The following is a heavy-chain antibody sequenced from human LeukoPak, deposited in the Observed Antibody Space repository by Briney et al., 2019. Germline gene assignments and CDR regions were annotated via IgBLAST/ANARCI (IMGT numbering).Heavy chain of an antibody. V-gene: IGHV4-59*01. D-gene: IGHD1-7*01. CDR1: GGSISSYY. J-gene: IGHJ4*02. CDR2: IYDSGST. Sequence: SETLSLTCTVSGGSISSYYWSWIRQLPGKGLEWIGYIYDSGSTNYNPSLKGRVTISIDTSKNQFSLKLRSVTATDTAVYFCARGIFAEKWELPPGSFDYWGQGTLVTVSS. CDR3: ARGIFAEKWELPPGSFDY.